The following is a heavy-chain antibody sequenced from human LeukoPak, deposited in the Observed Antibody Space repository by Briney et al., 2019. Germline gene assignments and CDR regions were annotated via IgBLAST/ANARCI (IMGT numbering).Heavy chain of an antibody. J-gene: IGHJ3*02. V-gene: IGHV1-8*03. D-gene: IGHD2-21*01. CDR1: GYTFTSYD. CDR3: ASSRTKYCGGDCSYDAFDI. Sequence: GASVKVSCTASGYTFTSYDINWVRQATGQGLEWMGGMNPNSGNTGYAQKFQGRVTITRNTSISTAYMELSSLRSEDTAVYYCASSRTKYCGGDCSYDAFDIWGQGTRVTVSS. CDR2: MNPNSGNT.